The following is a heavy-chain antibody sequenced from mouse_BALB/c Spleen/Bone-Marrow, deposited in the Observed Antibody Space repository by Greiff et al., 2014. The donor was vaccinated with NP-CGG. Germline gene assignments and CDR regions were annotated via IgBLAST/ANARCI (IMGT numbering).Heavy chain of an antibody. V-gene: IGHV14-3*02. Sequence: EVKLMESGAELVKPGASVKLSCTASGFNFKDTYMHWVKQRPEQGLEWIGRIDPANGNTKYDPKFQGKATITADKSSNTAYLQPSSLTSEDTAVYYCARRGDGYYAWFAYWGQGTLVTVSA. D-gene: IGHD2-3*01. J-gene: IGHJ3*01. CDR3: ARRGDGYYAWFAY. CDR2: IDPANGNT. CDR1: GFNFKDTY.